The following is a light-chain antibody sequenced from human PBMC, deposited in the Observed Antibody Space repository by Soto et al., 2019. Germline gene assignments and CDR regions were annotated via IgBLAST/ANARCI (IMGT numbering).Light chain of an antibody. J-gene: IGLJ3*02. CDR3: HSYNTSLSGSV. CDR2: GNS. Sequence: QSVLTQPPSVSGAPGQRVTISCTGSSSNIGAGYDVHWYQQLPGTAPKLLIYGNSNRPSGVPDRFSGSESGTSASLAITGLQAEDDADYYSHSYNTSLSGSVFGGGTKLTVL. V-gene: IGLV1-40*01. CDR1: SSNIGAGYD.